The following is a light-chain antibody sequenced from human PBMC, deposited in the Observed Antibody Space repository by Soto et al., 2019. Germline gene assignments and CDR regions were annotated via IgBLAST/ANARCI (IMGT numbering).Light chain of an antibody. CDR3: SSYTSSSTLVV. V-gene: IGLV2-14*01. Sequence: QSALTQHASVSGSPGQSITISCTGTSSDVGGYNYVSWYQQHPGKAPKLMIYDVSNRPSGVSNRFSGSKSGNTASLTISGLRAEDEADYYCSSYTSSSTLVVFGGGTKLTVL. CDR2: DVS. CDR1: SSDVGGYNY. J-gene: IGLJ2*01.